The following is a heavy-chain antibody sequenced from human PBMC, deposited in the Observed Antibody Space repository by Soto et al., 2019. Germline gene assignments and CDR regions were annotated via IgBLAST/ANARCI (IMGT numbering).Heavy chain of an antibody. CDR1: GDSIYSHY. Sequence: SQTLSLTCSVSGDSIYSHYWSWVLQPPGKGLEWIGYIFHNEDTNHHPSLKSRVVISIDTSRNQFSLKLNSVTAADTAVYYCARTARQLDSWGQGILVTVSS. CDR3: ARTARQLDS. V-gene: IGHV4-59*11. J-gene: IGHJ4*02. D-gene: IGHD6-25*01. CDR2: IFHNEDT.